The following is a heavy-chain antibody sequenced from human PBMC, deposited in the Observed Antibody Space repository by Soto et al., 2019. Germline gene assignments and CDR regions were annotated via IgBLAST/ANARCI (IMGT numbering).Heavy chain of an antibody. V-gene: IGHV2-5*02. Sequence: QITLKESGPTLVKPTQTLTLTCTFSGFSLSTSGVGMRWIRQPPGKALEWLALIYWDDDKRYSPSLKSMLTSTEDTSKNQVVLTMTNMDPVDTATYYCAHRRYGEYTFDYWGPGTLVTVSS. D-gene: IGHD4-17*01. CDR1: GFSLSTSGVG. CDR2: IYWDDDK. CDR3: AHRRYGEYTFDY. J-gene: IGHJ4*02.